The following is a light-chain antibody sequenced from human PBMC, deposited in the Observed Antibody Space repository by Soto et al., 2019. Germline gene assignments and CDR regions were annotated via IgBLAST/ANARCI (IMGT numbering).Light chain of an antibody. CDR3: QQSYSTPYT. Sequence: DIQMTQSPSSLSASVGDRVTITCRASQSISSYLNWYQQKPGKAPKLLIYAASSLQSGVPSRFSGSGSGTXXTLXXSSLXPEXXAXYYCQQSYSTPYTFGQGTKLEIK. CDR1: QSISSY. CDR2: AAS. J-gene: IGKJ2*01. V-gene: IGKV1-39*01.